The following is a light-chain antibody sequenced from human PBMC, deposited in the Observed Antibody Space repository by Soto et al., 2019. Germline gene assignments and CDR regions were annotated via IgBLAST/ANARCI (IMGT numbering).Light chain of an antibody. CDR3: QQFDSSVT. CDR1: QSVSSTF. V-gene: IGKV3-20*01. J-gene: IGKJ1*01. Sequence: EIVLTQSPGSLSWSPGERATLSCRASQSVSSTFFAWYQQRPGQAPRLLMYGASSRATGIPERFSGSGSGKVFTLTISRLEPEDFAVYYCQQFDSSVTLGQGTKVEIK. CDR2: GAS.